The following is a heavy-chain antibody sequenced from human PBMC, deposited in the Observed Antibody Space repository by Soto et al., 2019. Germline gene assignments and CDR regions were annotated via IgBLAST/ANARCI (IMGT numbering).Heavy chain of an antibody. Sequence: SETLSLTCTVSGGSISSGDYYWSWIRQPPGKGLEWIGYIYYSGSTYYNPSLKSRVTISVDTSKNQFSLKLSPVTAADTAVYYCARVFPPPGYSSSWYPYFDYWGQGTLVTVSS. CDR2: IYYSGST. CDR1: GGSISSGDYY. CDR3: ARVFPPPGYSSSWYPYFDY. V-gene: IGHV4-30-4*01. D-gene: IGHD6-13*01. J-gene: IGHJ4*02.